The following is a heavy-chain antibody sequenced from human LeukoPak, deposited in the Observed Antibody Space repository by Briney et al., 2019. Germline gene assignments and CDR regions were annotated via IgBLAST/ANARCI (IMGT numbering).Heavy chain of an antibody. CDR2: IYYSGST. V-gene: IGHV4-39*01. J-gene: IGHJ5*02. CDR1: GGSISSSSYY. Sequence: PSETLSLTCTVSGGSISSSSYYWGWIRQPPGKGLEWIGSIYYSGSTYYNPSLKSRVTISVDTSKNQFSLELSSVTAADTAVYYCARAPEGGSSSSLGNWFDPWGQGTLVTVSS. CDR3: ARAPEGGSSSSLGNWFDP. D-gene: IGHD6-6*01.